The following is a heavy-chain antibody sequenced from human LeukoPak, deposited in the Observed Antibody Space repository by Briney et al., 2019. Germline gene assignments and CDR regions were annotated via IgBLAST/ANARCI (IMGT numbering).Heavy chain of an antibody. V-gene: IGHV4-34*09. D-gene: IGHD6-19*01. Sequence: SESLSLTCAVYGGSFSGYYWSWIRQPPGKGLEWIGEINHSGSTYYNPSLKSRVTISLDTSKNQFSLKLSSVTAADTAVYYCARRNAVAGYFEYWGQGTLVTVSS. CDR1: GGSFSGYY. CDR2: INHSGST. CDR3: ARRNAVAGYFEY. J-gene: IGHJ4*02.